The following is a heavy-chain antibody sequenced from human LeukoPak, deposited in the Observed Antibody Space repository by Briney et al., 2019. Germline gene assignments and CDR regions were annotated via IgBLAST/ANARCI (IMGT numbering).Heavy chain of an antibody. V-gene: IGHV3-7*05. CDR3: AKRASGSGTSLYYFDY. D-gene: IGHD3-10*01. J-gene: IGHJ4*02. Sequence: GGSLRLSCAASGFTFTKYWMAWVRQAPAKGLEWVASIHQDGSETHSIDSGRFTISRDNAKNSLYLQMNSLRAEDTAVYYCAKRASGSGTSLYYFDYWGQGTLVTVSS. CDR1: GFTFTKYW. CDR2: IHQDGSET.